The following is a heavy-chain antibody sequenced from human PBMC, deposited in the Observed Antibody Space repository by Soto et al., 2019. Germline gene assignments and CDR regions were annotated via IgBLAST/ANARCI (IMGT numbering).Heavy chain of an antibody. V-gene: IGHV4-4*02. J-gene: IGHJ5*02. CDR2: MYPSGGT. D-gene: IGHD2-8*01. Sequence: QMQLQESGPGLVTPSGTLSLTCSVSGVSISSINWWTWVRQAPGKGLEWIGEMYPSGGTTYNPSLQNRVTISVDNSKNHLSLTLTSVTAADTAVYYCARCLHCSNWGRFDPWGQGALVTVSS. CDR3: ARCLHCSNWGRFDP. CDR1: GVSISSINW.